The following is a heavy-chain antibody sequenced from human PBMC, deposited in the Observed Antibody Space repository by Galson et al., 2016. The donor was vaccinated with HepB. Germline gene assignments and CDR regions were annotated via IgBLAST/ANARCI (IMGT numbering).Heavy chain of an antibody. CDR2: ISYRGSDK. J-gene: IGHJ3*02. D-gene: IGHD3-22*01. Sequence: SLRLSCAASESTFISSTVHWVRQAPGKGLEWVAAISYRGSDKYYADSVGGRFTISRDNSKDTVYLQMNSLSAEDTAVYYCARAGDSSGRCDALNIWGQGTMVTVSS. V-gene: IGHV3-30-3*01. CDR1: ESTFISST. CDR3: ARAGDSSGRCDALNI.